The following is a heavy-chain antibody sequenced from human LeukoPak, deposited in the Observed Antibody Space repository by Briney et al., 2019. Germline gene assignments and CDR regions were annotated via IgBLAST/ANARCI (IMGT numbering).Heavy chain of an antibody. CDR3: ARAKPKNMVRGLIMRRESRYYFDY. Sequence: GGSLRLSCAASGFTFSSYAMTWVRQAPGKGLEWVSVIYSGGSTYYADSVKGRFTISRDNSKSTLYIQMNSLRAEDTAVYYCARAKPKNMVRGLIMRRESRYYFDYWGQGTLVTVSS. V-gene: IGHV3-53*01. CDR2: IYSGGST. CDR1: GFTFSSYA. J-gene: IGHJ4*02. D-gene: IGHD3-10*01.